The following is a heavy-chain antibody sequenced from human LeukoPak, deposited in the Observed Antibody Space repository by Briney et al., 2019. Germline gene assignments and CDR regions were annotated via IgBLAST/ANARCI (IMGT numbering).Heavy chain of an antibody. Sequence: SETLSLTCTVSGGCISSYYWSWIRQPPGKGLEWIGYIYYSGSTNYNPSLKSRVTISVDTSKNQFSLKLSSVTAADTAVYYCARHAIAAAVDYWGQGTLVTVSS. V-gene: IGHV4-59*01. CDR3: ARHAIAAAVDY. D-gene: IGHD6-13*01. CDR2: IYYSGST. J-gene: IGHJ4*02. CDR1: GGCISSYY.